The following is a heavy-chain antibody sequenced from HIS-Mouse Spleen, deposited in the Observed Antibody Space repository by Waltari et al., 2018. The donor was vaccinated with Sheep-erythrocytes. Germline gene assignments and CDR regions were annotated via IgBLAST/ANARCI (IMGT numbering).Heavy chain of an antibody. V-gene: IGHV3-53*01. CDR3: ARGHPDYGDYDAFDI. Sequence: EVQLVESGGGLIQPGGSLRLSCAASGFTVSSNYMSWVRQAPGKGVEWVEFIYSEGSTYDADSVKGRVTISRDNSKNTLYLQMNSLRAEDTAVYYCARGHPDYGDYDAFDIWGQGTMVTVSS. CDR1: GFTVSSNY. CDR2: IYSEGST. D-gene: IGHD4-17*01. J-gene: IGHJ3*02.